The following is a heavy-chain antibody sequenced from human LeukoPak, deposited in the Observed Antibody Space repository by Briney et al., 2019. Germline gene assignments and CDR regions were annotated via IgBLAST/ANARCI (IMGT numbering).Heavy chain of an antibody. CDR2: IYTSGST. CDR1: GNSISSGDNY. J-gene: IGHJ6*03. Sequence: SQTLSLTCTVSGNSISSGDNYWSWIRQPAGKGLEWIGRIYTSGSTNYNPSLKSRVTISVDTSKNQFSLKLSSVTAADTAVYYCARGQSRATMIRGLKPYYYYMDVWGKGTTVTVSS. D-gene: IGHD3-10*01. CDR3: ARGQSRATMIRGLKPYYYYMDV. V-gene: IGHV4-61*02.